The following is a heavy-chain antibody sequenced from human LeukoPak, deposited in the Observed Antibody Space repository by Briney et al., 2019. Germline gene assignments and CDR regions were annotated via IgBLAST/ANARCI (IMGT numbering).Heavy chain of an antibody. CDR3: AKGIRSGWYPEYFQH. CDR2: ISWNSGSI. D-gene: IGHD6-19*01. CDR1: GFTFDDYA. Sequence: PGRSLRLSCAASGFTFDDYAMHWVRQAPGKGLEWVSRISWNSGSIGYADSVKGRFTISRDNAKNSLYLQMNSLRAEDTALYYCAKGIRSGWYPEYFQHWGQGTLVTVSS. J-gene: IGHJ1*01. V-gene: IGHV3-9*01.